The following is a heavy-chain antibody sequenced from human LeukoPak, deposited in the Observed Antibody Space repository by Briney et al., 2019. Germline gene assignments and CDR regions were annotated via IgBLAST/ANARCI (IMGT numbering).Heavy chain of an antibody. CDR2: ISAYNGNT. CDR1: SYTFTSYG. V-gene: IGHV1-18*01. CDR3: AREEWLRKAVDY. J-gene: IGHJ4*02. D-gene: IGHD5-12*01. Sequence: ASVKVSCKASSYTFTSYGISWVRQAPGQGLEWMGWISAYNGNTNYAQKLQGRVTMTTDTSTSTAYMELRSLRSDDTAVYYCAREEWLRKAVDYWGQGTLVTVSS.